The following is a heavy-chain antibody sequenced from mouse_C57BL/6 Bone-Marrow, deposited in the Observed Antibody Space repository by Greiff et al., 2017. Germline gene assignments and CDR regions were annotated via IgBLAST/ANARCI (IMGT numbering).Heavy chain of an antibody. J-gene: IGHJ4*01. CDR2: ISYDGSN. D-gene: IGHD2-1*01. CDR3: ARWVTAGAMDY. V-gene: IGHV3-6*01. CDR1: GYSITSGYY. Sequence: EVQLQESGPGLVKPSQSLSLTCSVTGYSITSGYYWNWIRQFPGNKLEWMGYISYDGSNNYNPSLKNRISITRDTSKNQFFLKLNSVTTEDTATYYCARWVTAGAMDYWGQGTSVTVSS.